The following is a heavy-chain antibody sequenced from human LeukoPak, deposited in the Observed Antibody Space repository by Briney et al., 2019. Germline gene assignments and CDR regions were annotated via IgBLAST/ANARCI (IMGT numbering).Heavy chain of an antibody. CDR1: GGSFSGYY. CDR2: INHSGST. V-gene: IGHV4-34*01. D-gene: IGHD6-13*01. J-gene: IGHJ4*02. Sequence: SETLSLTCAVYGGSFSGYYWSWIRQPPGKGLEWIGEINHSGSTNYNPSLKSRVTISVDTSKNQFSLKLSSVTAADTAVYYCARPSRYSSSWYGPFDDWGQGTLVTVSS. CDR3: ARPSRYSSSWYGPFDD.